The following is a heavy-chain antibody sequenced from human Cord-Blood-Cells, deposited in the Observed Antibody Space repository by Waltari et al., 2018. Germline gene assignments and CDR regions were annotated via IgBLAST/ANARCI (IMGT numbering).Heavy chain of an antibody. D-gene: IGHD6-13*01. CDR1: GGTFSSYA. CDR3: ARIGLANKAAADY. J-gene: IGHJ4*02. Sequence: QVQLVQSGAEVKKPGSSVKVSCKASGGTFSSYAISWVRQAPGQGLEWMGGVIPILGTANYAEKFQGRVTITADESTSAAYMELSSLRSEDTAVYYCARIGLANKAAADYWGQGTLVTVSS. CDR2: VIPILGTA. V-gene: IGHV1-69*01.